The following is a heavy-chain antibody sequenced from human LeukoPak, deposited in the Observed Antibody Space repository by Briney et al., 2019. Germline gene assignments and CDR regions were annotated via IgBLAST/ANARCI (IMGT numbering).Heavy chain of an antibody. D-gene: IGHD6-13*01. V-gene: IGHV3-30*14. CDR2: ISYDGSNK. CDR3: ARRGSSSWYSHFDY. J-gene: IGHJ4*02. CDR1: GFTFSSYA. Sequence: PGGSLRLSCAASGFTFSSYAMHWVRQAPGKGLEWVAVISYDGSNKYYADSVKGRFTISRDNSKNTLYLQMNSLRAEDTAVYYCARRGSSSWYSHFDYWGQGTLVTVSS.